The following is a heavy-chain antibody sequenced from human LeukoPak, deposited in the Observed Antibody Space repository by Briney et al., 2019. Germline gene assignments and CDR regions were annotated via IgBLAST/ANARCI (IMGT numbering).Heavy chain of an antibody. V-gene: IGHV1-8*01. CDR1: GYTFTSYD. J-gene: IGHJ5*02. CDR2: MNPNSGNT. D-gene: IGHD6-13*01. Sequence: GASVKVSCKASGYTFTSYDTNWVRQATGQGLEWMGWMNPNSGNTGYAQKFQGRVTMTRNTSISTAYMELSSLRSEDTAVYYCARAYSSSWTGWFDPWGQGTLVTVSS. CDR3: ARAYSSSWTGWFDP.